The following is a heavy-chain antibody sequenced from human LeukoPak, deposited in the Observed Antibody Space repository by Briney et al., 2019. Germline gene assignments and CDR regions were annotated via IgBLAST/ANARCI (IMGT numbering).Heavy chain of an antibody. CDR3: ARDRGRDGYNYVDY. D-gene: IGHD5-24*01. V-gene: IGHV3-23*01. CDR2: ISGGGGST. J-gene: IGHJ4*02. Sequence: GGSLRLSCAASGFTFSNYAMSWVRQAPGKGQDWVSVISGGGGSTYYADSVKGRFTISRDNAKNSLYLQMNSLRAEDTAVYYCARDRGRDGYNYVDYWGQGTLVTVSS. CDR1: GFTFSNYA.